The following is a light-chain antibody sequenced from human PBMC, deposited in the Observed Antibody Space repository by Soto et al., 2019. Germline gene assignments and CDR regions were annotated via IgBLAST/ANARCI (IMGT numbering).Light chain of an antibody. J-gene: IGKJ1*01. Sequence: EIVLTQSPSTLSLSPGERATLSCRASQSVNNFLAWYQQRPGQAPRLLMYEASNRATGVPARFSGSGSGTDFTLTISSLEPEDFAIYYCQQYNSYPWTFGQGTKVDIK. CDR2: EAS. V-gene: IGKV3-11*01. CDR1: QSVNNF. CDR3: QQYNSYPWT.